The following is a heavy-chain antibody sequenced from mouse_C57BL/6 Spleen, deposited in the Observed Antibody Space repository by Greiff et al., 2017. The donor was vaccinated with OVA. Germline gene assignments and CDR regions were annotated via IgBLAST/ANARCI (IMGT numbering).Heavy chain of an antibody. D-gene: IGHD2-4*01. CDR2: ISSGSSTI. J-gene: IGHJ4*01. Sequence: VQLQQSGGGLVKPGGSLKLSCAASGFTFSDYGMHWVRQAPEKGLEWVAYISSGSSTINYADTVKGRFTITRDNAKHTLFLQMTSLRSEDTAMYYCATDDEGLQYYAMDYWGQGTSVTVSS. V-gene: IGHV5-17*01. CDR3: ATDDEGLQYYAMDY. CDR1: GFTFSDYG.